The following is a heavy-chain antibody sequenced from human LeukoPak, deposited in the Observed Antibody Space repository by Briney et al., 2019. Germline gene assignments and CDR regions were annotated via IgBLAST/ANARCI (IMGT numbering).Heavy chain of an antibody. Sequence: GGSLRLSCAASGFSFNRDWTAWVRQAPGKGLEWVANIKEDGSEKNYVDSVKDRFTISRDNAGNSVYLQMNDLRGEDTGVYYCVTKEPSTSGWSYWGRGTLVTVSS. D-gene: IGHD6-19*01. CDR3: VTKEPSTSGWSY. CDR2: IKEDGSEK. V-gene: IGHV3-7*01. CDR1: GFSFNRDW. J-gene: IGHJ4*02.